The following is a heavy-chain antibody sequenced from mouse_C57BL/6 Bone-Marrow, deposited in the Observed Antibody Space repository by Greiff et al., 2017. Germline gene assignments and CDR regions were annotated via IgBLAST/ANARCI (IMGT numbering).Heavy chain of an antibody. CDR1: GYTFTSYG. J-gene: IGHJ4*01. D-gene: IGHD1-1*01. CDR2: IYPRSGNT. Sequence: VKLMESGAELARPGASVKLSCKASGYTFTSYGISWVKQRTGQGLEWIGEIYPRSGNTYYNEKFKGKATLTADKSSSTAYMELRSLTSEDSAVYFCAVGVITTWARDYWGQGTSVTVSS. V-gene: IGHV1-81*01. CDR3: AVGVITTWARDY.